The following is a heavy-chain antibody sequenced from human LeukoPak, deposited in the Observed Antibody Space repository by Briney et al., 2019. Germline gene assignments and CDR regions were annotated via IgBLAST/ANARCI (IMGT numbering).Heavy chain of an antibody. D-gene: IGHD3-3*01. Sequence: PGGSLRLSCAASGFTFSSYAMSWVRQAPGKGLEWVSAISGSGGSTYYADSVKGRFTISRDNSKHTLYLQMDSLRAEDTAVYYCAKDGRDYDFWSGYPTHRWFDPWGQGTLVTVSS. CDR3: AKDGRDYDFWSGYPTHRWFDP. CDR2: ISGSGGST. V-gene: IGHV3-23*01. J-gene: IGHJ5*02. CDR1: GFTFSSYA.